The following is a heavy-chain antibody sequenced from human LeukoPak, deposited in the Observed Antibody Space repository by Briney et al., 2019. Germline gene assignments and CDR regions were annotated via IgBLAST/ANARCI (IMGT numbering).Heavy chain of an antibody. CDR2: ISSGGSTI. D-gene: IGHD3-22*01. CDR1: GFIFSDYY. CDR3: TRDIYYYDSSGYYFPGGSDY. V-gene: IGHV3-11*04. J-gene: IGHJ4*02. Sequence: GGSLRLSCAASGFIFSDYYMSWIRQAPGKGLEWVSYISSGGSTIYYADSVKGRFTISRDNAKNSLYLQTNSLRAEDTAVYYCTRDIYYYDSSGYYFPGGSDYWGQGTLVTVSS.